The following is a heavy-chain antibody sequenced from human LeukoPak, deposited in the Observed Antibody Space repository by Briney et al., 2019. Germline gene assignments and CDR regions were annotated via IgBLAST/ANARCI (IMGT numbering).Heavy chain of an antibody. CDR2: INTNTGNP. Sequence: GASVKVSCKASGYTFTSYAMNWVRQAPGQGLEWMGWINTNTGNPMYAQGFTGRFVFSLDTSVNTAYLQISSLEAEDTAVYYCARDGANTFGGVIVTQNFDYWGQGTLVTVSS. CDR3: ARDGANTFGGVIVTQNFDY. D-gene: IGHD3-16*02. V-gene: IGHV7-4-1*02. J-gene: IGHJ4*02. CDR1: GYTFTSYA.